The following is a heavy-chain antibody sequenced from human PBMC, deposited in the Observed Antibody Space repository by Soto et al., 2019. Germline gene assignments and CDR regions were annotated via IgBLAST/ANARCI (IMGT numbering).Heavy chain of an antibody. CDR1: GFTFSSYS. CDR3: ASGGSSLNFDS. CDR2: INSDGSST. J-gene: IGHJ4*02. V-gene: IGHV3-74*01. D-gene: IGHD6-6*01. Sequence: GGSMRLSCAASGFTFSSYSMNWVRQAPGKGLVWVSWINSDGSSTSYADSVKGRFTISRDNAKNTLYLQMNSLRAEDTAVYYCASGGSSLNFDSWGQGTLVTVSS.